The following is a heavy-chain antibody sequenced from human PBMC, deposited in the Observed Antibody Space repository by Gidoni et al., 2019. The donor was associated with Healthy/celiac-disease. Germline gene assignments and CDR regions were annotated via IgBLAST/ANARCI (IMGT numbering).Heavy chain of an antibody. D-gene: IGHD3-22*01. Sequence: QVQLQESGPGLVKPSQTLSLTCTVSGGSLSSGGYYWSWIRQHPGKGLEWIGYIYYSGSTYYNPSLKSRVTISVDTSKNQFSLKLSSVTAADTAVYYCARGEGSGYYLGGFDYWGQGTLVTVSS. J-gene: IGHJ4*02. V-gene: IGHV4-31*03. CDR2: IYYSGST. CDR3: ARGEGSGYYLGGFDY. CDR1: GGSLSSGGYY.